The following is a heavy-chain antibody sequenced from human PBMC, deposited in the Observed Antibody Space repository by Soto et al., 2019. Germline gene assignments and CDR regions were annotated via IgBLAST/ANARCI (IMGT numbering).Heavy chain of an antibody. CDR2: IGTAGDT. D-gene: IGHD6-13*01. CDR3: ARVGIAMRDYYGMDV. V-gene: IGHV3-13*01. Sequence: GSLRLSCAASGFTFSNYDMHWVRQATGKGLEWVSAIGTAGDTYYPGSVKGRFTISRENAKNSLYLQMNSLRAGDTAVYYCARVGIAMRDYYGMDVRCPGTSLTVFS. CDR1: GFTFSNYD. J-gene: IGHJ6*02.